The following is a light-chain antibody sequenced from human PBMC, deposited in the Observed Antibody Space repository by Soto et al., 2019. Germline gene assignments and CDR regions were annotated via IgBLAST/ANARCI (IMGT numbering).Light chain of an antibody. V-gene: IGKV3-20*01. CDR2: GAS. J-gene: IGKJ2*01. CDR1: QSVSNSY. CDR3: QQYGSSPYT. Sequence: EIVLTQSPGTLSLSPGERATLSCRASQSVSNSYLAWYQQKPGQAPRLLIYGASSRATGIPDRFSGSGSGIDFTLTISRLEPEDFAVYYCQQYGSSPYTFGQGTKLEIK.